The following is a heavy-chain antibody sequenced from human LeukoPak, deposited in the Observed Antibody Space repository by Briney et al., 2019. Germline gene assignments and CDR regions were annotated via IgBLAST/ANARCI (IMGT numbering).Heavy chain of an antibody. Sequence: SETLSLTCTVSGGSISSYYWSWIRQPPGKGLEWIEYIYYSGSTNYNPSLKSRVTISVDTSKNQFSLKLSSVTAADTAVYYCARHSGYSYEIDYWGQGTLVTVSS. V-gene: IGHV4-59*01. CDR1: GGSISSYY. CDR2: IYYSGST. CDR3: ARHSGYSYEIDY. D-gene: IGHD5-18*01. J-gene: IGHJ4*02.